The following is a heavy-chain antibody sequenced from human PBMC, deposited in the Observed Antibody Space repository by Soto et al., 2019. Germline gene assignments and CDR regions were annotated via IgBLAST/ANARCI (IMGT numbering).Heavy chain of an antibody. J-gene: IGHJ4*01. V-gene: IGHV1-18*04. CDR2: ININRGDV. CDR1: GHTSTHNG. CDR3: ATADMNRGRFDY. Sequence: QVHLVQSVSEVKTPGASVKVSCQASGHTSTHNGISWVRRAPGQGLEWMGWININRGDVNHAPKFQGRVTLTTATSTNTAYLELRSIRLDDTGVYFCATADMNRGRFDYWGHGTRVSVSS.